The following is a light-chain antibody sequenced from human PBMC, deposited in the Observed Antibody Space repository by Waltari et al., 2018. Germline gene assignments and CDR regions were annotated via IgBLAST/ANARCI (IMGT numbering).Light chain of an antibody. CDR1: QTILSPTNRNS. J-gene: IGKJ4*01. V-gene: IGKV4-1*01. CDR2: WAS. CDR3: HQYYTSPNT. Sequence: DIVMAQSPDSLDVSLGERATISCKSSQTILSPTNRNSLAWYQQKPGQPPTLLIYWASTRQSGVPDRFSGRGSGTDFNLTIDGLQAEDVAIYYCHQYYTSPNTFGGGTQVEIK.